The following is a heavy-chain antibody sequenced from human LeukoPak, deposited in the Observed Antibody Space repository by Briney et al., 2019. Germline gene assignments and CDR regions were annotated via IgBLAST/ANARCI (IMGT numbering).Heavy chain of an antibody. D-gene: IGHD3-3*01. Sequence: ASVKVSCTASGYTFTSYDINWVRQATGQGLEWMGWMNPNSGNTGYAQKFQGRVTMTRNTSISTAYMELSSLRSEDTAVYYCARILYDFWSGYSIYFDYWGQGTLVTVSS. CDR2: MNPNSGNT. V-gene: IGHV1-8*01. CDR3: ARILYDFWSGYSIYFDY. J-gene: IGHJ4*02. CDR1: GYTFTSYD.